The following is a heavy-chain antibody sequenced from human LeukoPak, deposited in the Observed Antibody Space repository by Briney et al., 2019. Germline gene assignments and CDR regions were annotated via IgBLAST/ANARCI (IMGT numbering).Heavy chain of an antibody. CDR1: GYNFNTYG. J-gene: IGHJ4*02. D-gene: IGHD2-2*01. CDR2: ISSSTGNT. CDR3: VRLPLGYCSSTSCLD. V-gene: IGHV1-18*01. Sequence: ASVKVSCKASGYNFNTYGISWVRQAPGQGLEWMGWISSSTGNTKYAQKLQDRVTMTTDTSTSTAYLYLRNLRSDDTAVYYCVRLPLGYCSSTSCLDWGQGTLVTGSS.